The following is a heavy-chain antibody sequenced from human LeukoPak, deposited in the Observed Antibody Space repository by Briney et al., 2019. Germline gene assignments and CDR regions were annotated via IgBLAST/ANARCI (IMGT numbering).Heavy chain of an antibody. V-gene: IGHV4-59*01. Sequence: PSETLSLTCTVSGGSISSYYWSWIRQPPGKGLEWIGYIYYSGSTNYNPSLKSRVTISVDTSKNQFSLKLSPVTAADTAVYYCARDRGQWLLNWFDPWGQGTLVTVSS. CDR3: ARDRGQWLLNWFDP. D-gene: IGHD6-19*01. J-gene: IGHJ5*02. CDR2: IYYSGST. CDR1: GGSISSYY.